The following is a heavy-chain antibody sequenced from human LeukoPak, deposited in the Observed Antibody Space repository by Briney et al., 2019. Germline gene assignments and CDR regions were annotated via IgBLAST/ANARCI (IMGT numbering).Heavy chain of an antibody. D-gene: IGHD3-3*01. J-gene: IGHJ2*01. CDR3: ARNKDFWSGYYNGWYFDF. CDR1: GGAIRGSY. CDR2: IYYSGST. Sequence: SETLSLTCGVSGGAIRGSYWSWIRQSPGKGLEWIGYIYYSGSTNYNPSLKSRVTMSVDTSKNHFSLKLNSVTAADTAVYYCARNKDFWSGYYNGWYFDFWGRGALVTVSS. V-gene: IGHV4-59*01.